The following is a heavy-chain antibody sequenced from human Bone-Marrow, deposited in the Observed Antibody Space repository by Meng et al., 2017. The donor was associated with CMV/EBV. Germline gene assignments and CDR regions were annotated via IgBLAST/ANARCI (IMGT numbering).Heavy chain of an antibody. V-gene: IGHV3-30*02. J-gene: IGHJ5*02. CDR2: IRYDGSNK. D-gene: IGHD3-16*01. Sequence: GESLKISCAASGFTFSSYGMHWVRQAPGKGLEWVAFIRYDGSNKYYADSVKGRFTISRDNSKNTLYLQMNSLRAEDTATYYCVRGFWGPWGQGTLVTVSS. CDR3: VRGFWGP. CDR1: GFTFSSYG.